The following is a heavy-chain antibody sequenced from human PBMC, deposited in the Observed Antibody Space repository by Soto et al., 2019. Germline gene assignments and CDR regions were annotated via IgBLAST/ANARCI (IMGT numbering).Heavy chain of an antibody. V-gene: IGHV3-7*01. Sequence: PGGPLRLSCAASGFTFSNYWMSWVRQAPGKGLEWVANIKQDGSEKYYVDSVKGRFTISRDNAKNSLYLQMNSLRAEDTAVYYCARDRYSYYDFWSGSLPYYYYGMDVWGQGTTVTVSS. CDR2: IKQDGSEK. J-gene: IGHJ6*02. CDR3: ARDRYSYYDFWSGSLPYYYYGMDV. CDR1: GFTFSNYW. D-gene: IGHD3-3*01.